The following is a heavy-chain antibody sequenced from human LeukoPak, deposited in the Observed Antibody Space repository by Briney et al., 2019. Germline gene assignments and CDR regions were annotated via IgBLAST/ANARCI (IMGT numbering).Heavy chain of an antibody. CDR2: VNPNSGGT. D-gene: IGHD1-7*01. J-gene: IGHJ5*02. CDR1: GYTFTGYY. V-gene: IGHV1-2*02. Sequence: ASVKVPCKASGYTFTGYYMHWVRQAPGQGLEWMGWVNPNSGGTNYEQKFQGRVTMTRDTSITTAYMELSSLRSDDTAMYYCAIDIKDWNYGRWGFDPWGQGTLVTVSS. CDR3: AIDIKDWNYGRWGFDP.